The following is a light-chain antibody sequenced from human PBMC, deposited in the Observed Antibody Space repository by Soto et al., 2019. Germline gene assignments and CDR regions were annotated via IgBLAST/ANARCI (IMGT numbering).Light chain of an antibody. V-gene: IGKV1-5*01. J-gene: IGKJ1*01. Sequence: IQMTQSPSTLSASVGDRVTITCRASQSISTWLAWYQQKPGKAPKLLIYDASSLESGVPSRFSGSGSGTEFTLTISSLRPDDFATYFCQQYNTYQTFGLGTKVDIK. CDR3: QQYNTYQT. CDR1: QSISTW. CDR2: DAS.